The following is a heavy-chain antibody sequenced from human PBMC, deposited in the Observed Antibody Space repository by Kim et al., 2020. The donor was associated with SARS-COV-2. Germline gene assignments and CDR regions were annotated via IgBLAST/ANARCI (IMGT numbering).Heavy chain of an antibody. CDR1: GGSISSGDYY. V-gene: IGHV4-30-4*01. J-gene: IGHJ3*02. Sequence: SETLSLTCTVSGGSISSGDYYWSWIRQPPGKGLEWIGYIYYSGSTYYNPSLKSRVTISVDTSKNQFSLKLSSVTAADTAVYYCARYTDYGDYVGAFDIWGQGTMVTVSS. CDR3: ARYTDYGDYVGAFDI. D-gene: IGHD4-17*01. CDR2: IYYSGST.